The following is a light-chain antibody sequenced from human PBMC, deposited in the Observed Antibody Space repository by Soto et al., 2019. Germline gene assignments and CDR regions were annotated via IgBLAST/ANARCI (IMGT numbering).Light chain of an antibody. CDR2: DVS. J-gene: IGLJ1*01. CDR1: SSDVGDYNY. Sequence: QSALTQPASVSGSPGQSITISCTGSSSDVGDYNYVSWYQHHPGKAPKLMIFDVSNRPSGVSTRFSGSKSANTASLTISGLQAEDEADYYCSSYTTTSTPYVFGSGTNVTVL. V-gene: IGLV2-14*03. CDR3: SSYTTTSTPYV.